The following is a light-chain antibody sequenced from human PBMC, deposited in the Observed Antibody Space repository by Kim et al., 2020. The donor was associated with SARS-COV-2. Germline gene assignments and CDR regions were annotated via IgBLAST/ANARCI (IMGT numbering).Light chain of an antibody. Sequence: QSVLTQPPSLSAAPGQTVTISCSGSSSNIGNNYVSWFQQLPGTAPKLLIYDNDKRPSGIPDRFSGSKFGTSATLDITGLRTVDEADYYCATWDISLTAGVFGGGTKLTVL. V-gene: IGLV1-51*01. CDR3: ATWDISLTAGV. CDR2: DND. J-gene: IGLJ3*02. CDR1: SSNIGNNY.